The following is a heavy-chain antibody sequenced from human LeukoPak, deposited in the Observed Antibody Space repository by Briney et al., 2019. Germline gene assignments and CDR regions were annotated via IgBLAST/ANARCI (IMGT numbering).Heavy chain of an antibody. Sequence: ASVKVSCKASGYTFTSYYMHWVRQAPGQGLEWMGRINPSGGSTSYAQKFQGRVTMTRDMSTSTVYMELSSLRFEDTAVYYCARHSGGHSGYDEDYYYYYGMDVWGQGTTVTVSS. CDR2: INPSGGST. D-gene: IGHD5-12*01. V-gene: IGHV1-46*01. CDR3: ARHSGGHSGYDEDYYYYYGMDV. CDR1: GYTFTSYY. J-gene: IGHJ6*02.